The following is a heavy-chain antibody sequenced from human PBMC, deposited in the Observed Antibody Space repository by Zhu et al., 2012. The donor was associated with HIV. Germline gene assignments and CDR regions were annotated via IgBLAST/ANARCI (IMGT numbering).Heavy chain of an antibody. CDR2: IYYSGST. Sequence: QVQMQEPGPGLVKPSETLSLTCTVSGGSVSSHSYYWNWIRQPPGKGLEWIGYIYYSGSTNYNPSLKSRVTISVDTSKKQFSLKLRSVTAADTAMYYCARAYYGSGXTDYYYYMDVWGKGPRSPSP. J-gene: IGHJ6*03. V-gene: IGHV4-61*01. CDR3: ARAYYGSGXTDYYYYMDV. CDR1: GGSVSSHSYY. D-gene: IGHD3-10*01.